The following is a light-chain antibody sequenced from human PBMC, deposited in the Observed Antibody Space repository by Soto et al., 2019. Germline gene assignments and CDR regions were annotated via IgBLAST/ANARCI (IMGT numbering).Light chain of an antibody. J-gene: IGKJ5*01. CDR3: QQFDDLTFI. CDR1: QDINNF. V-gene: IGKV1-33*01. Sequence: DIKLTQSPSSLSASVGDRVTITCQASQDINNFLNWYQQKPGKAPELLIYDASDLETGVPSRFSGSGSGTDFTLTISSLQPEDIATYYCQQFDDLTFIFGQGTR. CDR2: DAS.